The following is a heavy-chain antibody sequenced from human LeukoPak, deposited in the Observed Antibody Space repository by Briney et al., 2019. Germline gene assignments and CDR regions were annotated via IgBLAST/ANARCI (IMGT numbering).Heavy chain of an antibody. Sequence: GGSPRLSCAASGFTFSSYGMHWVRQAAGKGLEWGAFIRYDGSNKYYADSVKGRFTISRDNSKNTLYLQMNSLRAEDTAVYYCAKKSRYSGYADYWGQGTLVTVSS. D-gene: IGHD5-12*01. CDR3: AKKSRYSGYADY. V-gene: IGHV3-30*02. J-gene: IGHJ4*02. CDR2: IRYDGSNK. CDR1: GFTFSSYG.